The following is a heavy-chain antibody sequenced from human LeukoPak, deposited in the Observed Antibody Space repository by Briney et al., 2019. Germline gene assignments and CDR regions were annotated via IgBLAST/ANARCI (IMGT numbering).Heavy chain of an antibody. V-gene: IGHV3-21*01. J-gene: IGHJ4*02. CDR2: ISSSSSYI. CDR3: ARSVVVVAATRGSDY. Sequence: PGGSLRLSCAASGFTFSSYSMNWVRQAPGKGLEWVSSISSSSSYIYYADSVKGRFTISRDNAKNSLYLQMIRLRAEDTAVYYCARSVVVVAATRGSDYWGRGTLVTVSS. D-gene: IGHD2-15*01. CDR1: GFTFSSYS.